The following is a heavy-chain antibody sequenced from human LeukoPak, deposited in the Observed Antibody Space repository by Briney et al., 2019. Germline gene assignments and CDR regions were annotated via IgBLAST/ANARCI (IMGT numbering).Heavy chain of an antibody. D-gene: IGHD3-22*01. CDR2: ILFDGSKK. CDR3: ARAVDKGTGYYMDF. V-gene: IGHV3-30*02. Sequence: GGSLRLSCAASGFTFSHHGMHWVRQAPGKGLEWVAFILFDGSKKYFADSVKGRFTISRDNSNNAVSLQMNNLRTEDAAMYYCARAVDKGTGYYMDFWGRGTLVTVSS. J-gene: IGHJ4*02. CDR1: GFTFSHHG.